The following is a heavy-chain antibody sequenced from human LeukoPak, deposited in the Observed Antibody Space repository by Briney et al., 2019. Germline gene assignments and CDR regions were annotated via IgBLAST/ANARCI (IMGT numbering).Heavy chain of an antibody. V-gene: IGHV7-4-1*02. CDR2: INTNTGNP. D-gene: IGHD4-11*01. CDR1: GYTFTNYA. Sequence: ASVKVSCKASGYTFTNYAIHWVRQAPGQGLEWMGWINTNTGNPAYAQGFTGRFVFSLDTSVSTAYLQISTLRAEDTAVYYCARGPYSGMDVWGQGTTVTVSS. CDR3: ARGPYSGMDV. J-gene: IGHJ6*02.